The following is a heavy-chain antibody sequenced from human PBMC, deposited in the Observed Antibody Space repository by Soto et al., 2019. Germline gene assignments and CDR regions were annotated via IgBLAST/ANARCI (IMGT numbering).Heavy chain of an antibody. CDR1: GGTFSSYA. Sequence: QVQLVQSGAEVKKPGSSVKVSCKASGGTFSSYAISWMRQAPGQGLEWMGGIIPIFGTADYAQKFQGRVTITADESTSTAYVELSSLRSEDTAVYYCAKNPENYYYGMDVWGQGTTVTVSS. V-gene: IGHV1-69*01. CDR2: IIPIFGTA. CDR3: AKNPENYYYGMDV. J-gene: IGHJ6*02.